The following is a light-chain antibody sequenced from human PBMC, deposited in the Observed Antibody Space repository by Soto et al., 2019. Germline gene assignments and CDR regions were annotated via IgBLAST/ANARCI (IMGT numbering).Light chain of an antibody. Sequence: QSALTQPPSASGSPGQSVTISCTGTSSDVGVYNYVSWYQQHPGKAPKLMIYEVSERPSGVPDRFSGSKSSNTASLTVSGLQAEDEADYYCSSYAGSNNFVFGTGTKVTVL. CDR3: SSYAGSNNFV. J-gene: IGLJ1*01. V-gene: IGLV2-8*01. CDR2: EVS. CDR1: SSDVGVYNY.